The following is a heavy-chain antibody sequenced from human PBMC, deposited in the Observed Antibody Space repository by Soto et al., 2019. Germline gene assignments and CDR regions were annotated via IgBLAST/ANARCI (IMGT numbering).Heavy chain of an antibody. CDR2: IIPIFGTA. D-gene: IGHD2-2*01. CDR3: ARDRDIVLVPAATMSWFDP. Sequence: QVQLVQSGAEVKKPGSSVKVSCKASGGTFSSYAISWVRQAPGQGLEWMGGIIPIFGTANYAQKFQGRVTITADESKSTAYMELSRLRSEGTAVYYCARDRDIVLVPAATMSWFDPWGQGPLVTVSS. V-gene: IGHV1-69*12. CDR1: GGTFSSYA. J-gene: IGHJ5*02.